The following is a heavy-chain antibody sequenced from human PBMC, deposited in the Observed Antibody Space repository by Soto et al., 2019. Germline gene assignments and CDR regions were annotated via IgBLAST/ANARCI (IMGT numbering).Heavy chain of an antibody. D-gene: IGHD2-15*01. CDR2: ISYDGRNK. V-gene: IGHV3-30*18. Sequence: QVQLVESGGGVVQPGRSLRLSCAASGFTFSSYGMHWVRQAPGKGLEWVAVISYDGRNKYYADSVKGRITISRDNSKNTLYLQMNRLRAEDTAVYYCAKENGVVVVGDYCGQGTLVTVSS. J-gene: IGHJ4*02. CDR1: GFTFSSYG. CDR3: AKENGVVVVGDY.